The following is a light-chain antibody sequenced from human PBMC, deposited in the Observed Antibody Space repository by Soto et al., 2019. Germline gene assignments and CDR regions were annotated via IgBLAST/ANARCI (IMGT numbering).Light chain of an antibody. V-gene: IGLV1-47*01. J-gene: IGLJ1*01. CDR3: AAWDDRLSAYV. CDR1: SSNIGSNY. CDR2: RNN. Sequence: QPVLTQPPSASGTPGQRVTISCSGSSSNIGSNYVYWYQQLPGTAPKLLIYRNNQRPSGVPDRFSGSKSGTSASLAISGLRSEDEADYYCAAWDDRLSAYVFGTGTKLTVL.